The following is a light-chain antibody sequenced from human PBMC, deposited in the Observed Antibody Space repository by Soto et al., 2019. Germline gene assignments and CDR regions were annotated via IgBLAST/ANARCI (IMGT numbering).Light chain of an antibody. Sequence: QSVLTQPASVSGSPGQSITISCSGTSSDIGSYNHVAWYQQFPGKSPKLMIYAVSDRPPGVSARFSGSKSGITASLTISGLQTEDEADYYCISDTERHSYILGNGTKVTV. CDR2: AVS. CDR3: ISDTERHSYI. J-gene: IGLJ1*01. V-gene: IGLV2-14*03. CDR1: SSDIGSYNH.